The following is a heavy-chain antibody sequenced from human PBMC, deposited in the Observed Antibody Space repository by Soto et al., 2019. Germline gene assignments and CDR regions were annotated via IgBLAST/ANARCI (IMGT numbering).Heavy chain of an antibody. CDR2: IIPIFGTA. CDR1: GGTFSSYA. CDR3: ARGNTAMDLYYYYYGMDV. D-gene: IGHD5-18*01. Sequence: SVKVSCKASGGTFSSYAISWARQAPGQGLEWMGGIIPIFGTANYAQKFQGRVTITADESTSTAYMELSSLRSEDTAVYYCARGNTAMDLYYYYYGMDVWGQGTTVTVSS. J-gene: IGHJ6*02. V-gene: IGHV1-69*13.